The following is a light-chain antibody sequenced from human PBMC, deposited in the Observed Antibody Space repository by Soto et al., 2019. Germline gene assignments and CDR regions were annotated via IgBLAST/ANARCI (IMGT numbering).Light chain of an antibody. CDR1: QSVSSSY. J-gene: IGKJ2*01. V-gene: IGKV3-20*01. CDR3: QQYGSSPLYT. Sequence: EIVLTQSPGTLSLSPGERATLSCRASQSVSSSYLAWYQQKPGQAPRLLIYGASSRATGTPDRFSGSGSGTDFTLTISRLEPEDFAVYYCQQYGSSPLYTFGQGTKLQLK. CDR2: GAS.